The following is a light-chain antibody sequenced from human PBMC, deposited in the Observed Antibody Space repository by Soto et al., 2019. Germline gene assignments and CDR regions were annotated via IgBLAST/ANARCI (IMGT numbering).Light chain of an antibody. Sequence: DIQLTQSPSFLSASVGDRVTITCRASQGISSYLAWYQQKPGKAPKLLIYAASTLQSGVPSRFSGSGSGTESTLTISSLQPEDFATYYCQQFNSYPLTFGPGTKVDIK. V-gene: IGKV1-9*01. J-gene: IGKJ3*01. CDR1: QGISSY. CDR2: AAS. CDR3: QQFNSYPLT.